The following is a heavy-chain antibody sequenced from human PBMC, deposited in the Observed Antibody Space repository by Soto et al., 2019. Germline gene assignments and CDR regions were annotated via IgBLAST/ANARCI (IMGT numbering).Heavy chain of an antibody. V-gene: IGHV4-61*01. D-gene: IGHD3-16*01. J-gene: IGHJ6*02. CDR1: GGSVSSGSYY. Sequence: SETLSLTCTVSGGSVSSGSYYWSWIRQPPGKGLEWIGYIYYSGSTNYNPSLKSRVTISVDTSRNQFSLKLSSVTAADTAVYYCARDDDGFLYGMDVWGQGTTVT. CDR3: ARDDDGFLYGMDV. CDR2: IYYSGST.